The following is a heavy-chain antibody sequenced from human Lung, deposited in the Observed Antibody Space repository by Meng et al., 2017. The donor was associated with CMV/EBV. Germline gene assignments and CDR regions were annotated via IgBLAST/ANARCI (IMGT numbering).Heavy chain of an antibody. V-gene: IGHV3-11*01. CDR3: ARDKAYDFWSGHYYYGMDV. CDR2: ISSSGSTI. Sequence: SLKISCAASGFTFSDYYMSWIRQAPGKGLEWVSYISSSGSTIYYADSVKGRFTISRDNAKNSLYLQMNSLRAEDTAVYYCARDKAYDFWSGHYYYGMDVWGQGTTVTVSS. J-gene: IGHJ6*02. D-gene: IGHD3-3*01. CDR1: GFTFSDYY.